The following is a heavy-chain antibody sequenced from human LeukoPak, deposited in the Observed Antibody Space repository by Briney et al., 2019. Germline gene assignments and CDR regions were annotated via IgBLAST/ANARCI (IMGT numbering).Heavy chain of an antibody. CDR1: GFTFSSYE. J-gene: IGHJ4*02. CDR3: ARGVVVAVTGFDY. CDR2: LISRVMTI. V-gene: IGHV3-48*03. D-gene: IGHD2-15*01. Sequence: PGGSLRLSCAASGFTFSSYEMNWVRQGLGKGLEWVSYLISRVMTIYYAHSVKGPVTTSRDKTQNSQYMQMNSLRAEDTALYYCARGVVVAVTGFDYWDQETLVTVSS.